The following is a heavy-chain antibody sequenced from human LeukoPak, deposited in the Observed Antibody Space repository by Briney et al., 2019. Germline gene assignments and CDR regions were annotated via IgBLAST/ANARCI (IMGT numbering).Heavy chain of an antibody. Sequence: PSETLSLTCAVYGGSFSGYYWSWIRQPPGKGLEWIGEINHSGSTNYNPSLKSRVTISVDTSKNQFSLKLSSVTAADTAVYYCASGYVLRYFDSKHRFDYWGQGTLVAVSS. CDR1: GGSFSGYY. V-gene: IGHV4-34*01. J-gene: IGHJ4*02. D-gene: IGHD3-9*01. CDR2: INHSGST. CDR3: ASGYVLRYFDSKHRFDY.